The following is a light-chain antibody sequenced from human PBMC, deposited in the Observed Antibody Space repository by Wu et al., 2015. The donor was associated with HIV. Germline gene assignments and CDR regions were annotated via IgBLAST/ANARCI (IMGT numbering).Light chain of an antibody. CDR2: GAS. CDR3: QQRTNWPET. CDR1: QSVSSSY. Sequence: EIVLTQSPATLSLSPGERATLSCRASQSVSSSYLAWYQQKPGQAPRLLIYGASSRATGIPDRFSGSGSGTDFTLTISNLEPEDFALYYCQQRTNWPETFGQGTKVEIK. V-gene: IGKV3D-20*02. J-gene: IGKJ1*01.